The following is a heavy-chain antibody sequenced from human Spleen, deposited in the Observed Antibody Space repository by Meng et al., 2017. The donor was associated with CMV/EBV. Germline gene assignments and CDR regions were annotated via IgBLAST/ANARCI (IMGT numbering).Heavy chain of an antibody. CDR1: GGSISSSSYY. J-gene: IGHJ4*02. Sequence: SETLSLTCTVSGGSISSSSYYWGWIRQPPGKGLEWIGNIYYSGSTYYNPSLKSRVTTSIDTSKNQFSLKLSSVTAADTAVYYCARDSGYTSSFDYWGQGTLVTVSS. CDR2: IYYSGST. V-gene: IGHV4-39*07. CDR3: ARDSGYTSSFDY. D-gene: IGHD6-13*01.